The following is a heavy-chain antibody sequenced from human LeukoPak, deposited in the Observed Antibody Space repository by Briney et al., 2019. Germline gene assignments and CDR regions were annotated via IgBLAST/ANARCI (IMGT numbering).Heavy chain of an antibody. CDR1: GYTFTGYY. D-gene: IGHD5-12*01. V-gene: IGHV1-2*02. J-gene: IGHJ6*02. Sequence: ASVKVSCKASGYTFTGYYMHWVRQAPGQGLEWMGWINPNSGGTNYAQKFQGRVTMTRDTSISTAYMELSGLRSDDTAVYYCAREYSGYDHYYYYGMDVWGQGTTVTVSS. CDR3: AREYSGYDHYYYYGMDV. CDR2: INPNSGGT.